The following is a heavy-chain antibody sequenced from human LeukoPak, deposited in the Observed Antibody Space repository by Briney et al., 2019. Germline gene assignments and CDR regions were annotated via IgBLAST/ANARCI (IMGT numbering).Heavy chain of an antibody. CDR2: IYSGGST. Sequence: GGSLRLSCAASGFTLSSNYMSWVRQAPGKGVEGGSVIYSGGSTYYADSVKGRFTISRDNSKNTLYLQMNSLRAEDTAVYYCARGGPDYYGSGSYYLDYWGQGTLVTVSS. D-gene: IGHD3-10*01. J-gene: IGHJ4*02. CDR1: GFTLSSNY. CDR3: ARGGPDYYGSGSYYLDY. V-gene: IGHV3-66*01.